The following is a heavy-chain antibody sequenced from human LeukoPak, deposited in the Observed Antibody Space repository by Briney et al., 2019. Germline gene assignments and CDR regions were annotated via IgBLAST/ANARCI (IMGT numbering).Heavy chain of an antibody. J-gene: IGHJ4*02. CDR3: ARGPLPRSVDY. CDR2: LSDYNGHT. D-gene: IGHD6-19*01. Sequence: ASVKVSCKASVYTFTSYGISWVRQAPGQGLERMVWLSDYNGHTNYAQQLQGRVTMTTDTSTSTAYMELRSLRTNDPAVYYCARGPLPRSVDYWGPRTLVTVAS. V-gene: IGHV1-18*01. CDR1: VYTFTSYG.